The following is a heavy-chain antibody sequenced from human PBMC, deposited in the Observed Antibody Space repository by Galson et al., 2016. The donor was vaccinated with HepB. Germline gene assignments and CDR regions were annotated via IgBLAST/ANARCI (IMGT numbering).Heavy chain of an antibody. CDR2: ISGGT. Sequence: SLRLSCATSGFTFVDYTTSWVRQAPGKGLEWVSSISGGTNYADSVEGRFTISRDISKRTVYLQMDSLRVEDTAVYFCVGYCRGGSCSGQGSFDFRGQGTLVAVSS. D-gene: IGHD2-15*01. CDR3: VGYCRGGSCSGQGSFDF. V-gene: IGHV3-23*01. CDR1: GFTFVDYT. J-gene: IGHJ4*02.